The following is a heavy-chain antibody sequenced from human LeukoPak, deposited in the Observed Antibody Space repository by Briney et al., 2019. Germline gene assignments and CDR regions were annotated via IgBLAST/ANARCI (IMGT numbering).Heavy chain of an antibody. V-gene: IGHV3-30-3*01. CDR1: GFTFSSYA. J-gene: IGHJ6*02. CDR2: ISYDGSNK. Sequence: GGSLRLSCAASGFTFSSYAMHWVRQAPGKGLEWVAVISYDGSNKYYADSVKGRFTISRDNAKNSLYLQMNSLRAEDTAVYYCARDGYCSSTSCLYYYYYGMDVWGQGTTVTVSS. CDR3: ARDGYCSSTSCLYYYYYGMDV. D-gene: IGHD2-2*03.